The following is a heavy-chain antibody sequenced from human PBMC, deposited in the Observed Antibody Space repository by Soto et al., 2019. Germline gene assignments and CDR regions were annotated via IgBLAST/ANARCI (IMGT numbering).Heavy chain of an antibody. D-gene: IGHD5-12*01. Sequence: EVQLVESGGGLVKPGGSLRLSCAASGFTFSSYSMNWVRQAPGKGLEWVSSISSSSSYIYYADSVKGRFTISRDNAKNSLYLQMNSLRAEDTAVYYCARDAGGYDQRADYWGQGTLVTVSS. CDR1: GFTFSSYS. V-gene: IGHV3-21*01. CDR3: ARDAGGYDQRADY. CDR2: ISSSSSYI. J-gene: IGHJ4*02.